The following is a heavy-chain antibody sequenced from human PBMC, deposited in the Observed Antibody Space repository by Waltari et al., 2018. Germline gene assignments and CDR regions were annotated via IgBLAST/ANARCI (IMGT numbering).Heavy chain of an antibody. CDR3: VRLEDCTGPGGHCYSGDPFALDV. V-gene: IGHV4-34*02. D-gene: IGHD2-15*01. CDR1: GGSFSGYY. J-gene: IGHJ6*02. Sequence: QVQLQQWGAGLLQSSENLSLTCAVYGGSFSGYYWGWVRQPPGKGLEWIGEINHAGYTNHNPSLRSRVTMSADTSKSQFSLKLNSVTAADTAVYYCVRLEDCTGPGGHCYSGDPFALDVWGQGTTVTVSS. CDR2: INHAGYT.